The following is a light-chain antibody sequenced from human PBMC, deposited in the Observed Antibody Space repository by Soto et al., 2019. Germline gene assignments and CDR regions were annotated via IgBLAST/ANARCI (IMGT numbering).Light chain of an antibody. J-gene: IGLJ3*02. CDR3: AIWDDSLSGGV. CDR2: NNN. V-gene: IGLV1-44*01. Sequence: QSVLTQPPSASGTPGQRVTISCSGSSSNIGRNTVNWYQHLPRMAPKLLIYNNNQRPSGVPDRFSGSKSGTSASLAISGLQSDDEADYYCAIWDDSLSGGVFGGGTKLTVL. CDR1: SSNIGRNT.